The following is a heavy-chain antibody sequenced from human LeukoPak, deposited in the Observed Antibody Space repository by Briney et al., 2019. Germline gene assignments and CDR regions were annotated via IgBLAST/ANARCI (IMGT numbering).Heavy chain of an antibody. D-gene: IGHD6-13*01. CDR2: TYYRSKWYN. Sequence: SQTLSLTCALSGDSVSSNSAAWNWIRQSPSRGLEWLGRTYYRSKWYNDYAVSVKSRITINRDTSKNQFSLQQNSVTPEHTALYYCARSASSWYVPSKPLFDYWGQGTLVTVSS. J-gene: IGHJ4*02. CDR1: GDSVSSNSAA. CDR3: ARSASSWYVPSKPLFDY. V-gene: IGHV6-1*01.